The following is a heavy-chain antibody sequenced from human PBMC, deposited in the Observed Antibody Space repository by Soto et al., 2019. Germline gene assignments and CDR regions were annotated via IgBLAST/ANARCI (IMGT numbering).Heavy chain of an antibody. CDR1: GGSFSGYY. CDR2: INHSGST. Sequence: QVQLQQWGAGLLKPSETLSLTCAVYGGSFSGYYWSWIRQPPGKGLEWVGEINHSGSTNYNPSLKSRVNISVDTSKKQFSLMLSSVTAADTAVYYCARFAFDIWGQGTMVTVSS. V-gene: IGHV4-34*01. CDR3: ARFAFDI. J-gene: IGHJ3*02.